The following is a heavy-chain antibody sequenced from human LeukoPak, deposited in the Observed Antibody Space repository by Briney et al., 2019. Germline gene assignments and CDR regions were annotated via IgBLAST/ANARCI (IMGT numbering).Heavy chain of an antibody. CDR2: IYYSGST. CDR3: ASGYGYDSSGYYYDY. D-gene: IGHD3-22*01. J-gene: IGHJ4*02. Sequence: KTSETLSLTCTVSGVSISSYYWSWIRQPPGKGLEWIGYIYYSGSTNYNPSLKSRVTISVDTSKNQFSLRLSSVTAADTAVYYCASGYGYDSSGYYYDYWGQGTLVTVSS. CDR1: GVSISSYY. V-gene: IGHV4-59*01.